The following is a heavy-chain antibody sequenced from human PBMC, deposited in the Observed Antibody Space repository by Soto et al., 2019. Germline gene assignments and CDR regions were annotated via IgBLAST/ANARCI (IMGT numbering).Heavy chain of an antibody. Sequence: QVQLVQSGAEVKKPGSSVKVSCKASGGTFSSYAISWVRQAPGQGLEWMGGIIPIFGTANYAQKFQGRVTITADDSTNTAYMVLSRMSSEDAAVYYCARAVPAAAYYYGMDVWGQGTTVTVSS. CDR2: IIPIFGTA. CDR3: ARAVPAAAYYYGMDV. J-gene: IGHJ6*02. V-gene: IGHV1-69*12. CDR1: GGTFSSYA. D-gene: IGHD2-2*01.